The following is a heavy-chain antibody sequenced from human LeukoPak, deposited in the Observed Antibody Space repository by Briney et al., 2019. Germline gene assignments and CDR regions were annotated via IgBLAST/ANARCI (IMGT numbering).Heavy chain of an antibody. D-gene: IGHD6-13*01. Sequence: GGSLRLSCAASGFTFSSHAMSWVRQAPGKGLEWVSAISASGDATYYADSVKGRFTISRDNSKNTLYLQMNSLRAEDTAVYYCARDYIAAIGFDYWGQGTLVTVSS. J-gene: IGHJ4*02. V-gene: IGHV3-23*01. CDR2: ISASGDAT. CDR3: ARDYIAAIGFDY. CDR1: GFTFSSHA.